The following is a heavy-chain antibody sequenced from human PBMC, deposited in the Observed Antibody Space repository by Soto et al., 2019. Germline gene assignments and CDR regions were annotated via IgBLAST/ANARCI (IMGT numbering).Heavy chain of an antibody. D-gene: IGHD5-18*01. V-gene: IGHV3-53*01. CDR2: IYSSGST. J-gene: IGHJ4*02. CDR3: ARGYSYTQPVFDY. CDR1: GFTVSNNY. Sequence: EVQLVESGGGLIQPGGSLRLSCAASGFTVSNNYMTWVRQAPGKGLEWVSFIYSSGSTYYADSVKGRFTISRDNFKNTLSLQMNSLRAEDTAVHYCARGYSYTQPVFDYWGLGTLVTVSS.